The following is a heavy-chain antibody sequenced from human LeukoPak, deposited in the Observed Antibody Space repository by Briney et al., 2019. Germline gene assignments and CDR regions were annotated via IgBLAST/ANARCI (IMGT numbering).Heavy chain of an antibody. CDR3: ARAPYSSNWFFDY. CDR1: GFTVSTNY. V-gene: IGHV3-66*01. D-gene: IGHD6-13*01. Sequence: QPGGSLRLSCAASGFTVSTNYMSWVRQAPGKGLEWVSVIYSGGSTYYADSVKGRFTISRDNSKNTLYLQMNSLRAEDTAVYYCARAPYSSNWFFDYWGQGTLVTVSS. J-gene: IGHJ4*02. CDR2: IYSGGST.